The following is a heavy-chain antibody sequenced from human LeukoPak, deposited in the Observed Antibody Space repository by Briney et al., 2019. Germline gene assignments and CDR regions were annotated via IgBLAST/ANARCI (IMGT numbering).Heavy chain of an antibody. D-gene: IGHD6-19*01. CDR1: GGTFSSYA. CDR2: IIPIFGTA. Sequence: SVKVSCKASGGTFSSYAISWVRQAPGQGLEWMGGIIPIFGTANYAQKFQGRVTITADESTSTAYMELSSLRSEDTAVYYCARESPDLGGWPDYYYYYGMDVWGQGTTVTVSS. V-gene: IGHV1-69*13. J-gene: IGHJ6*02. CDR3: ARESPDLGGWPDYYYYYGMDV.